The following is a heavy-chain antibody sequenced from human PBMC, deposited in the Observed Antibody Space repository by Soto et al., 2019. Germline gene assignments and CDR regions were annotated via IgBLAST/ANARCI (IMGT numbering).Heavy chain of an antibody. CDR3: ARAQYYYGSGSYYNVQHYYYGMDV. Sequence: GGSLRLSCAASGFTFSSYGMHWVRQAPGKGLEWVAAIWYDGSNKYYADSVKGRFTISRDNSKNTLYLQMNSLRAEDTAVYYCARAQYYYGSGSYYNVQHYYYGMDVWAQGTTVTVSS. CDR2: IWYDGSNK. D-gene: IGHD3-10*01. V-gene: IGHV3-33*01. CDR1: GFTFSSYG. J-gene: IGHJ6*02.